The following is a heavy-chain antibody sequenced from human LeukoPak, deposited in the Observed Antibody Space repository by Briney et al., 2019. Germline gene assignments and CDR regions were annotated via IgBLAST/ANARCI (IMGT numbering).Heavy chain of an antibody. CDR2: ISISGGTT. D-gene: IGHD4-17*01. J-gene: IGHJ4*02. CDR1: AFAFSNHA. Sequence: GGSLRLSCTASAFAFSNHAMSWVRQAPGKGLEWVSSISISGGTTYYTDSVKGRFTISRENSKSTLYLQMNNLRADDTAVYYCANEIRPNDYWGQGTLVTVSS. V-gene: IGHV3-23*01. CDR3: ANEIRPNDY.